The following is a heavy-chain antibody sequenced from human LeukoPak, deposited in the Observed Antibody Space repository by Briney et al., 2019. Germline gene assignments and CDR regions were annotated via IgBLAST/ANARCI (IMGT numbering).Heavy chain of an antibody. D-gene: IGHD3-9*01. CDR3: ARMTGSANEYYFDY. CDR1: GGSFSGYY. J-gene: IGHJ4*02. Sequence: SETLSLTCAVYGGSFSGYYWSWIRQPPGKGLEWIGEINHSGSTNYNPSLKSRVTISGDRSRNQFSLKLSSVTAADTAVYYCARMTGSANEYYFDYWGQGTLVTVSS. CDR2: INHSGST. V-gene: IGHV4-34*01.